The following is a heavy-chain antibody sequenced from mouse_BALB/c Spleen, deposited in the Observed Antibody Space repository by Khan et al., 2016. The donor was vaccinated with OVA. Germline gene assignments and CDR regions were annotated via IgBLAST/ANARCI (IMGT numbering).Heavy chain of an antibody. CDR2: INPSNGDT. CDR3: AISGYGNPFAY. D-gene: IGHD2-1*01. Sequence: QVQLQQSGAELVKPGASVKISCKASGYTFTSFYMYWVKQRPGQGLEWIGGINPSNGDTHFYEKFKSKATLTVDKSSTTAYMQLSSLTAEYSAVYYCAISGYGNPFAYWGQGTLVTVSA. V-gene: IGHV1S81*02. CDR1: GYTFTSFY. J-gene: IGHJ3*01.